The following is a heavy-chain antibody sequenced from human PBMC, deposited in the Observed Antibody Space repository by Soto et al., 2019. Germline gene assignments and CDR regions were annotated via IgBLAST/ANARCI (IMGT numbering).Heavy chain of an antibody. Sequence: GASLKLSCKGSGYSFTSHWISSVRQMPGKGLEWMGRIDPSDSYSNYSPSYQGHVTTSTDRSISTAYLQWSSLKASDTAMYYCAAEGSGDYETTMGSLGSGSLVTVSS. CDR1: GYSFTSHW. CDR3: AAEGSGDYETTMGS. J-gene: IGHJ5*01. CDR2: IDPSDSYS. V-gene: IGHV5-10-1*01. D-gene: IGHD4-17*01.